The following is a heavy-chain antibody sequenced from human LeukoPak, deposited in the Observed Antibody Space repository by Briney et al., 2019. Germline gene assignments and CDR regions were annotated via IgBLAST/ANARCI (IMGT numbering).Heavy chain of an antibody. CDR1: GYTFTSYG. J-gene: IGHJ5*02. D-gene: IGHD3-10*01. CDR2: ISAYNGNA. CDR3: AKVELWFGESSFDP. V-gene: IGHV1-18*01. Sequence: ASVKVSCKASGYTFTSYGISWVRQAPGQGLEWMGWISAYNGNANYAQKLQGRVTMTTDTSTSTAYMELRSLRSDDTAVYYCAKVELWFGESSFDPRGQGTLVTVSS.